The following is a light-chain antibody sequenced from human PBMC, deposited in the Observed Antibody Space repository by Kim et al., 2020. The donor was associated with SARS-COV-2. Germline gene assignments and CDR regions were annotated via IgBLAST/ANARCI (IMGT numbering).Light chain of an antibody. CDR2: GAS. J-gene: IGKJ1*01. CDR3: QQYYSWPRT. Sequence: EIVLTQSPATLSVSPEERATLSCRASQNISSNLAWYQHKPGQAPRLLIHGASTRATGIPARFSGSGSGTDFTLTISSLQSEDFAVYYCQQYYSWPRTFGQGTKVDIK. CDR1: QNISSN. V-gene: IGKV3D-15*01.